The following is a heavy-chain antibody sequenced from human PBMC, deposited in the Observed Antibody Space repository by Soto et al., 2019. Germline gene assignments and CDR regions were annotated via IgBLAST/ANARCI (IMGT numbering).Heavy chain of an antibody. Sequence: GGSLRLSCAVSGFTFNSYGMSWVRQAPGKGLEWVSAISASGGSRYYADSVKGRFTISRDNSKNTLFLQMNSLSAEDTAVYYCARRYYYDGSGPYGMDVWGQGTTVTVSS. CDR3: ARRYYYDGSGPYGMDV. D-gene: IGHD3-22*01. CDR1: GFTFNSYG. CDR2: ISASGGSR. V-gene: IGHV3-23*01. J-gene: IGHJ6*02.